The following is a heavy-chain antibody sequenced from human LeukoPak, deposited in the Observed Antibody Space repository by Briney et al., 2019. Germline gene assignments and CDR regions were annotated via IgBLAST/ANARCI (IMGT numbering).Heavy chain of an antibody. J-gene: IGHJ5*02. CDR2: IYYSGST. Sequence: SETLSLTCTVSGGSVSSGSYYWSWIRQPPGKGLEWIGYIYYSGSTNYNPSLKSRVTISVDTSKNQFSLKLSSVTAADTAVYYCARGYSGSYYEDWFDPWGQGTLVTVSS. V-gene: IGHV4-61*01. CDR1: GGSVSSGSYY. D-gene: IGHD1-26*01. CDR3: ARGYSGSYYEDWFDP.